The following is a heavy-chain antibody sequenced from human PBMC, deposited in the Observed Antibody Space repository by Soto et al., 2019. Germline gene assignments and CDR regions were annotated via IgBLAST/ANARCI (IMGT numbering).Heavy chain of an antibody. V-gene: IGHV4-61*01. CDR2: IYYSGST. J-gene: IGHJ6*02. D-gene: IGHD2-2*01. CDR1: GGSVSSGSYY. Sequence: SETLSLTCTASGGSVSSGSYYWSWIRQAPGKGLEWIGYIYYSGSTNYNPSLKSRVTISVDTSKNQFSLKLSSVTAADAAVYYCARDQVVGYCSSTSCYGGYYYYGMDVWGQGTTVTVSS. CDR3: ARDQVVGYCSSTSCYGGYYYYGMDV.